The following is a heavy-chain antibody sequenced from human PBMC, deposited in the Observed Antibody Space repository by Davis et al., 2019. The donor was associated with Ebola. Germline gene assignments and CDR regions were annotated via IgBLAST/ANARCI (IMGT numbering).Heavy chain of an antibody. CDR3: SRSSPLSPVVVWYYFDY. J-gene: IGHJ4*02. CDR1: NGSIRSSDSY. Sequence: SETLSLTCSVSNGSIRSSDSYWGWIRQPTGKGLEWIASLNHSGTTFYNPSLKSRVTISVDTSKNQFSLKLSSVTAADTAVYYCSRSSPLSPVVVWYYFDYWGQGTLVTVSS. V-gene: IGHV4-39*01. CDR2: LNHSGTT. D-gene: IGHD2-15*01.